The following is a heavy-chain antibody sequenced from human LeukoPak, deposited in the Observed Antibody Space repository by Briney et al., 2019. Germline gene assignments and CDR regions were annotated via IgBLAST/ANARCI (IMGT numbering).Heavy chain of an antibody. V-gene: IGHV4-39*01. J-gene: IGHJ6*03. CDR1: GGSISSSNYY. CDR2: IYYSGYT. D-gene: IGHD6-13*01. Sequence: SETLSLTCTVSGGSISSSNYYWGWIRQPPGKGLEWIGSIYYSGYTYYNPSLKSRVTISVDTSKNQFSLKLSSVTAADTAVYYCARIAAPLSKLSYYSYFYYMDVWGKGTTVTISS. CDR3: ARIAAPLSKLSYYSYFYYMDV.